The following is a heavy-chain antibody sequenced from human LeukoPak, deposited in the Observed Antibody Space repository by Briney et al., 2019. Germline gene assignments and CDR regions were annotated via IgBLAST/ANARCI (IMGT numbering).Heavy chain of an antibody. D-gene: IGHD2-15*01. Sequence: ASVKVSCKASGYTFTGYYMRWVRQAPGQGLEWMGWINPNSGGTDYAQKFQGRVTMTRDTSINTAYMELKWLGSDDTAVYYCARGGYCRSGNCFILAAEFDYWGQGTLVTVSS. CDR3: ARGGYCRSGNCFILAAEFDY. V-gene: IGHV1-2*02. CDR1: GYTFTGYY. CDR2: INPNSGGT. J-gene: IGHJ4*02.